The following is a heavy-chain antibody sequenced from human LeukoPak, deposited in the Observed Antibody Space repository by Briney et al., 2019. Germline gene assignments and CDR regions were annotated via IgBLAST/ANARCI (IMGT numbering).Heavy chain of an antibody. D-gene: IGHD6-13*01. CDR1: GFTFSNYA. J-gene: IGHJ4*02. V-gene: IGHV3-23*05. Sequence: PGGSLRLSCEASGFTFSNYAMSWVRQAPGKGLECVSSICGSASCTSYIDSVKGRFAISRDNSKNTLYLQMNALRVEDTAIYYCVKGGASLVAAGSRGYLAYWGQGVLVTVSS. CDR3: VKGGASLVAAGSRGYLAY. CDR2: ICGSASCT.